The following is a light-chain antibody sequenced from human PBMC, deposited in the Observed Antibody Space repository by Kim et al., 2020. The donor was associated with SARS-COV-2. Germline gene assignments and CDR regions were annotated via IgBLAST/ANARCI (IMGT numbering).Light chain of an antibody. V-gene: IGLV3-1*01. Sequence: SYELTQPPSVSVSPGQTASITCSGGKLGDKYACWYQQKPGQSPVLVIYQDSKRPSGIPERFSGSNSGKTATLTISGTQAMDEADYYCQAWDSSTAVFGGGTQRTVL. CDR2: QDS. CDR3: QAWDSSTAV. J-gene: IGLJ3*02. CDR1: KLGDKY.